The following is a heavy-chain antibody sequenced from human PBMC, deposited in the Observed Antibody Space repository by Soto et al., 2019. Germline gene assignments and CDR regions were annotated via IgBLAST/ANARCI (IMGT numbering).Heavy chain of an antibody. D-gene: IGHD3-3*01. Sequence: TDALSLTCLVSGYFITSDFYWGWIREPPGKGLEWIGSIYHSGTTYSDPSLKSRLTISVDTSKNQFSLMLTSVTAADKAVYYCVRIGRASTSFSRWFDPCVQ. CDR1: GYFITSDFY. J-gene: IGHJ5*02. CDR2: IYHSGTT. CDR3: VRIGRASTSFSRWFDP. V-gene: IGHV4-38-2*01.